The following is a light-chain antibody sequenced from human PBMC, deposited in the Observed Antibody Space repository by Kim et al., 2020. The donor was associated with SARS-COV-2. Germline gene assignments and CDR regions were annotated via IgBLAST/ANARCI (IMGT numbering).Light chain of an antibody. CDR2: DAS. CDR3: QQRSKWRT. Sequence: EIVLTQSPTTLSLSPGERATLSCRTSQSVGRYLAWYQQKPGQAPRLLIYDASTRAPGIPARFIGSGSETDFTLTTSSLEPEDFAVYYCQQRSKWRTFGQGTKVDIK. V-gene: IGKV3-11*01. CDR1: QSVGRY. J-gene: IGKJ1*01.